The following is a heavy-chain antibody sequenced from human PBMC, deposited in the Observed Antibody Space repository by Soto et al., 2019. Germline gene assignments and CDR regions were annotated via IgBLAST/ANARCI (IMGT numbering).Heavy chain of an antibody. CDR3: TRGAGAPWVRFDF. CDR1: GYSITSGFY. CDR2: ISYSAKT. V-gene: IGHV4-38-2*01. D-gene: IGHD3-22*01. Sequence: SETLSLTCGVSGYSITSGFYWGCVRQSPGKGLDWIGSISYSAKTFYNPSLASRLSIAVDTSMNQFSLRLTSVTAADTALYYCTRGAGAPWVRFDFWGQGTLVTVSS. J-gene: IGHJ4*02.